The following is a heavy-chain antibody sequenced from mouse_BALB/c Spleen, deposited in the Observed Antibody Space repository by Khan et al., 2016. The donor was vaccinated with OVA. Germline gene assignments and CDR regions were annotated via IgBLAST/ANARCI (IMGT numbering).Heavy chain of an antibody. Sequence: EVELVESGGGLMKPGGSLKLSCAASGFTFSDYYMYWVRQTPEKRLEWVATISDINSYIYYPDNVKGRFTISRDNAQNNLYLQMNSLKSEDTAMLYCIRGHYGYPFAYRGQGTLVTVSA. V-gene: IGHV5-4*02. CDR2: ISDINSYI. CDR3: IRGHYGYPFAY. CDR1: GFTFSDYY. D-gene: IGHD2-2*01. J-gene: IGHJ3*01.